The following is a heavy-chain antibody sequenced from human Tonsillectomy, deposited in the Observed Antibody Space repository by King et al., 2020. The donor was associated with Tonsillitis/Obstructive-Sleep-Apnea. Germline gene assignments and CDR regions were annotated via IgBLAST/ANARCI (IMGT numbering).Heavy chain of an antibody. CDR3: ARDPSVRLEGY. D-gene: IGHD1-1*01. V-gene: IGHV3-21*01. CDR2: ISSSSSYI. J-gene: IGHJ4*02. Sequence: VQLVESGGGLVKPGGSLRLSCAASGFTFSSYSMNWVRQAPGKGLEWVASISSSSSYIYYADSVKGRFTISRDNAKNSLYLQMNSLRAEDTAVYYCARDPSVRLEGYWGQGTLVTVSS. CDR1: GFTFSSYS.